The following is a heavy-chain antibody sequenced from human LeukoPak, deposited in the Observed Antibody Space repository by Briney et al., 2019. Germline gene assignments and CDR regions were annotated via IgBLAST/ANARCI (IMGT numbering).Heavy chain of an antibody. CDR3: AGDYGGNSGWFDP. D-gene: IGHD4-23*01. CDR1: GGTFSSYA. CDR2: LNPNNGKT. Sequence: ASVKVSCKASGGTFSSYAISWVRQATGQGLEWLGWLNPNNGKTGYAPKFQDRVTITRDTSIGTAYMELSSLRSEDTAVYYCAGDYGGNSGWFDPWGQGTLVTVSS. J-gene: IGHJ5*02. V-gene: IGHV1-8*03.